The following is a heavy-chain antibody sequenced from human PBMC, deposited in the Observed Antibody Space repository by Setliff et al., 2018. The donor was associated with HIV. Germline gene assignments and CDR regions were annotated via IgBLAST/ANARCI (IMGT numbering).Heavy chain of an antibody. CDR2: INTNAGNS. J-gene: IGHJ4*02. CDR3: ARSGRIAVAGTMYY. Sequence: ASVKVSCKASGYTFTTYPMNWVRQAPGQGLEWMGWINTNAGNSIYAQGFTGRFVFSFDTSDSTAYLQISDLKAEDTAVYYCARSGRIAVAGTMYYWGQGTLVTVSS. CDR1: GYTFTTYP. D-gene: IGHD6-19*01. V-gene: IGHV7-4-1*02.